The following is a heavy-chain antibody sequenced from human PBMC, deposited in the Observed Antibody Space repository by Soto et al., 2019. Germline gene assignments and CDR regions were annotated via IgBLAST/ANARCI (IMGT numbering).Heavy chain of an antibody. CDR2: ISSSSSYI. Sequence: AWGSLRLSCAASGFTFSSYSMNWVRQAPGKGLEWVSSISSSSSYIYYADSVKGRFTISRDNAKNSQYLQMNSPIAEDTAVYYWERVSVWFGELCDFWGQGTLVTVSS. V-gene: IGHV3-21*01. J-gene: IGHJ4*02. D-gene: IGHD3-10*01. CDR1: GFTFSSYS. CDR3: ERVSVWFGELCDF.